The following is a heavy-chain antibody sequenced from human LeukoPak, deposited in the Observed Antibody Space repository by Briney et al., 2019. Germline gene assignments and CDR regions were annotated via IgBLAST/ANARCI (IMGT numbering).Heavy chain of an antibody. CDR1: GYTFTGYY. CDR3: ARAVRDGYNFFWFDP. CDR2: INPSSGGT. J-gene: IGHJ5*02. V-gene: IGHV1-2*02. Sequence: ASVKVSCKASGYTFTGYYMHWVRQAHGQGLEWMGWINPSSGGTNYAQKFQGRVTMTRDTSISTAYMELSRLRSDDTAVYYCARAVRDGYNFFWFDPWGQGTLVTVSS. D-gene: IGHD5-24*01.